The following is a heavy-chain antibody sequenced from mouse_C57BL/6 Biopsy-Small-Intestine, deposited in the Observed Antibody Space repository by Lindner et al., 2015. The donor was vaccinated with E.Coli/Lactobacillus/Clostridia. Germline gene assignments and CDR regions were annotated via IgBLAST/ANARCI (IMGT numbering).Heavy chain of an antibody. CDR1: GYSFSYSW. J-gene: IGHJ2*01. V-gene: IGHV1-82*01. D-gene: IGHD2-3*01. Sequence: VQLQESGPELVKPGASVKISCKASGYSFSYSWMNWVKQRPGKGLEWIGRIYPGDGDTNYSGKFKGKATLTADKSSSTAYMQLSSLTSEDSAVYFCARKGMGTYYFDYWGQGTTLTVSS. CDR2: IYPGDGDT. CDR3: ARKGMGTYYFDY.